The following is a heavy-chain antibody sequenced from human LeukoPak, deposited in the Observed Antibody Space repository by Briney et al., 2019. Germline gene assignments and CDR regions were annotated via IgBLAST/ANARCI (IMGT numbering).Heavy chain of an antibody. D-gene: IGHD3-10*01. Sequence: PSETQSLTCTFSGGSVSSGSYYWSWIRQPPGKGLEWIGFMHHGGSADYKPSLQSRVTMSVDTPKNQFSLKLSSMTAADTAVYYCVRWSYYNVIAFDVWGQGKMDRVSS. CDR1: GGSVSSGSYY. CDR3: VRWSYYNVIAFDV. J-gene: IGHJ3*01. V-gene: IGHV4-61*01. CDR2: MHHGGSA.